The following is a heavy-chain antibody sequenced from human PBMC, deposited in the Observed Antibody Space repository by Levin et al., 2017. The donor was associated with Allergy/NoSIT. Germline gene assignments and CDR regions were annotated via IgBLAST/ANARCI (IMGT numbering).Heavy chain of an antibody. CDR2: IIPIFGTA. V-gene: IGHV1-69*01. CDR1: GGTFSSYA. Sequence: KISCKASGGTFSSYAISWVRQAPGQGLEWMGGIIPIFGTANYAQKFQGRVTITADESTSTAYMELSSLRSEDTAVYYCARGGYSSGWYVNWFDPWGQGTLVTVSS. D-gene: IGHD6-19*01. CDR3: ARGGYSSGWYVNWFDP. J-gene: IGHJ5*02.